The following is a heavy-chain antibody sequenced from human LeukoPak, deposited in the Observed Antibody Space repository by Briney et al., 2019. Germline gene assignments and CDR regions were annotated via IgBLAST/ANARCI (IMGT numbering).Heavy chain of an antibody. CDR3: AREASGSHYFDY. D-gene: IGHD1-26*01. Sequence: SVKVSCKASGGTFSSYAISWVRQAPGQGLEWMGRIIPILGIANYAQKFQGRVTITADKSMSTAYMELSSLRSEDTAVYYCAREASGSHYFDYWGQGTLVTVSS. J-gene: IGHJ4*02. CDR2: IIPILGIA. V-gene: IGHV1-69*04. CDR1: GGTFSSYA.